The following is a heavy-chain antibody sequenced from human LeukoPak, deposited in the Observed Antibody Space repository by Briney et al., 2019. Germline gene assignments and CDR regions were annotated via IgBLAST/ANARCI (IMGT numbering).Heavy chain of an antibody. D-gene: IGHD5-12*01. CDR1: GGXISSSNC. J-gene: IGHJ4*02. CDR2: FYHGGNI. CDR3: ARSRAYDYHFDN. Sequence: SETLSLTCAVSGGXISSSNCWSWVRQPPGKGLEWIGEFYHGGNINYNPSLKSRVTISVDTSKNQFSLKLTSVTAADTAVYYCARSRAYDYHFDNWGQGTLVTVSS. V-gene: IGHV4-4*02.